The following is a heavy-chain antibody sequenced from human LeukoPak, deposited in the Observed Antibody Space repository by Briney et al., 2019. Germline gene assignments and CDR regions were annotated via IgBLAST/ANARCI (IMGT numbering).Heavy chain of an antibody. Sequence: PGGSLRLSCAASGFTFSDYNMRWIRQAPGKGLEWVSSISRSGGTKYYADSVKGRFTISRDNAKNSLYLQMNSLRDEDTAVYYCARDQTPFYWGQGSLVTVSS. V-gene: IGHV3-11*04. CDR1: GFTFSDYN. CDR2: ISRSGGTK. D-gene: IGHD2-15*01. CDR3: ARDQTPFY. J-gene: IGHJ4*02.